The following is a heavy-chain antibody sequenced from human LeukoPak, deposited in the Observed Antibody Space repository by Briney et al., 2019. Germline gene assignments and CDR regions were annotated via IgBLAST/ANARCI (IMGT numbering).Heavy chain of an antibody. D-gene: IGHD3-22*01. V-gene: IGHV4-59*08. CDR2: IYYSGST. Sequence: SETLSLTCTVSGGSISSYYWSWIRQPPGKGLEWIGYIYYSGSTNYNPSLKSRVTISVDTSKNQFSLKLSTVTAADTAVYYCARHWYYYDSSGYSDAFDIWGQGTMVTVSS. J-gene: IGHJ3*02. CDR3: ARHWYYYDSSGYSDAFDI. CDR1: GGSISSYY.